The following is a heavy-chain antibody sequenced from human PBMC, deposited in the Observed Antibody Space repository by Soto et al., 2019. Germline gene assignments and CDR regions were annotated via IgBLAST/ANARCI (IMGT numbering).Heavy chain of an antibody. D-gene: IGHD1-26*01. J-gene: IGHJ6*02. Sequence: GGSLRLSCAASGFTFSSYSMNWVRQAPGKGLEWVSYISSSSSTIYYADSVRGRFTISRDNSKNRVYLEMSSLRVEDTAVYYCARVMGQTHSAKWFYYGLDVWGRGTTVTVSS. CDR1: GFTFSSYS. CDR2: ISSSSSTI. CDR3: ARVMGQTHSAKWFYYGLDV. V-gene: IGHV3-48*01.